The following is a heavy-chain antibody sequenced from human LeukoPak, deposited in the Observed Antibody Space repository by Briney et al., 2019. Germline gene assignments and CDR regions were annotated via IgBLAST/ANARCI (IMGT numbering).Heavy chain of an antibody. V-gene: IGHV4-59*08. CDR3: ARQEGYYYDSSGYFLDAFDI. D-gene: IGHD3-22*01. CDR1: GGSISSYY. CDR2: IYYSGST. J-gene: IGHJ3*02. Sequence: SETLSLTCTVSGGSISSYYWSRIRQPPGKGLEWIGYIYYSGSTNYNPSLKSRVTISVDTSKNQFSLKLSSVTAADTAVYYCARQEGYYYDSSGYFLDAFDIWGQGTMVTVSS.